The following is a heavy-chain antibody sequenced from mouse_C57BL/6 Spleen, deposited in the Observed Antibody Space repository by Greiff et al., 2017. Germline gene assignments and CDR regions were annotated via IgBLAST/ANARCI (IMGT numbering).Heavy chain of an antibody. D-gene: IGHD1-1*01. CDR3: ARDPIYYYGSSYFDY. V-gene: IGHV5-4*01. J-gene: IGHJ2*01. CDR1: GFTFSSYA. Sequence: EVQRVESGGGLVKPGGSLKLSCAASGFTFSSYAMSWVRQTPEKRLEWVATISDGGSYTYYPDNVKGRFTISRDNAKNNLYLQMSHLKSEDTAMYYCARDPIYYYGSSYFDYWGQGTTLTVSS. CDR2: ISDGGSYT.